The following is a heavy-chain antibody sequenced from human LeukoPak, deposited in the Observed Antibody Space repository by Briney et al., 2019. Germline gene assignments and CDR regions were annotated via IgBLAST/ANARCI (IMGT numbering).Heavy chain of an antibody. D-gene: IGHD3-22*01. Sequence: PGGSLRLSCAASGFTVSANYMTWVRQAPGKGLEWVSVIYSGGRTDYADSVKGRFTISGDNSKNTLYLQMNSLRAEDTVVYYCARGTYDSSDYYFTRYFDYWGQGTLVTVSS. J-gene: IGHJ4*02. CDR2: IYSGGRT. CDR3: ARGTYDSSDYYFTRYFDY. CDR1: GFTVSANY. V-gene: IGHV3-53*01.